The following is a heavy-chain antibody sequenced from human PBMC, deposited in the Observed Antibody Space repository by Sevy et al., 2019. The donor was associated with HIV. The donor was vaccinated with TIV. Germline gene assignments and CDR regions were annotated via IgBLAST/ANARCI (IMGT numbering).Heavy chain of an antibody. CDR1: GFTFSSYW. CDR3: AREGSGGFDY. D-gene: IGHD2-15*01. V-gene: IGHV3-7*01. Sequence: GGSLRLSCAASGFTFSSYWMSWVRQAPGKGLEWEANIKQDGSKKEHVDSVKGRFIISRDNGKNSVYLQMNSLRAEDTAVYYCAREGSGGFDYWGQGTLVTVSS. J-gene: IGHJ4*02. CDR2: IKQDGSKK.